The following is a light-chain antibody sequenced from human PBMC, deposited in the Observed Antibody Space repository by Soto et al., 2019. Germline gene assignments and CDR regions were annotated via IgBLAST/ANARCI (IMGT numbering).Light chain of an antibody. J-gene: IGKJ1*01. CDR1: QSISSW. CDR3: QQYNSYSWT. Sequence: DIQMTHSPSTLSASVGDRVTITSRASQSISSWLAWYQQKPGKAPKLLIYKASSVESGVPSRFSGSGSGTEFTLTISSLQPDDFATYYCQQYNSYSWTFGQGTKVDIK. CDR2: KAS. V-gene: IGKV1-5*03.